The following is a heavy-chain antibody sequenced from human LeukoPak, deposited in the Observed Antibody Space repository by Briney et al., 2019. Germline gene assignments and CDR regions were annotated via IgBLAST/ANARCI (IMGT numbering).Heavy chain of an antibody. J-gene: IGHJ5*02. Sequence: GASVKVSCKASGYTFTSYGISWVRQAPGQGLEWMGWISAYNGNTNYAQKLQGRVTMTRDTSISTAYMELSRLRSDDTAVYYCARDMDTAMATGFDPWGQGTLVTVSS. CDR3: ARDMDTAMATGFDP. CDR2: ISAYNGNT. CDR1: GYTFTSYG. D-gene: IGHD5-18*01. V-gene: IGHV1-18*01.